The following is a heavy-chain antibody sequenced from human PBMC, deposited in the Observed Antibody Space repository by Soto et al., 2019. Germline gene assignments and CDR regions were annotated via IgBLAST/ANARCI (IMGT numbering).Heavy chain of an antibody. CDR3: ARDFGDIVVPVFERGGMGV. Sequence: GGSLRLSCAASGFTFSSYWMSWVRQALGKGLEWVANIKQDGSEKYYVDSVKGRFTISRDNAKNSLYLQMNSMRTEDTAVYYCARDFGDIVVPVFERGGMGVFGQGTTDTVSS. J-gene: IGHJ6*02. D-gene: IGHD2-2*01. CDR1: GFTFSSYW. CDR2: IKQDGSEK. V-gene: IGHV3-7*01.